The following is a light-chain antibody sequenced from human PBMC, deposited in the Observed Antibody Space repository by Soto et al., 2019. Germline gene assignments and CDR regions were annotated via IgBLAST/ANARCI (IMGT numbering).Light chain of an antibody. J-gene: IGKJ1*01. CDR2: AAS. CDR1: QSISTH. Sequence: DIQMTHSPSSLSASVGDRVTITCRASQSISTHLNWYQQKPGKAPKLLIYAASSLQSGVPSRFSGSGSGTDFTLTISSLQPEDFETYYCQQSYSNLWTFGQGTKVDIK. V-gene: IGKV1-39*01. CDR3: QQSYSNLWT.